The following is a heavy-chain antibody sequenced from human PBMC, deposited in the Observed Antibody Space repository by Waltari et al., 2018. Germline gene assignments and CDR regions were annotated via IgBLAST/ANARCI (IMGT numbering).Heavy chain of an antibody. D-gene: IGHD3-10*01. CDR1: GFRFSNYD. CDR2: ISDSGVVR. V-gene: IGHV3-23*01. CDR3: ARHLYGIDYLELDT. Sequence: EVQLLESGGGLAPPGGSLRLSCVASGFRFSNYDMSWVRQAPGKGLEWVAGISDSGVVRNYADSVKGRLTVSRDNSINTVFLQINSLTAEDTAIYYCARHLYGIDYLELDTWGRGTLVAVSS. J-gene: IGHJ1*01.